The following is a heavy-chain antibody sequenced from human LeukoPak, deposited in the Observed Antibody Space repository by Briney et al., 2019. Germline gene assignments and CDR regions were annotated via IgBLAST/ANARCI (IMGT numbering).Heavy chain of an antibody. CDR3: ARHGDATLDLEAWFDP. D-gene: IGHD4-17*01. V-gene: IGHV3-21*04. J-gene: IGHJ5*02. CDR2: ISSSSTYI. CDR1: GFTFSDYS. Sequence: GGSLRLSCAASGFTFSDYSMIWVRQAPGRGLEWVSSISSSSTYIFYADSLKGRFTISRDNAKNSLHLQMNSLRADDTAVYYCARHGDATLDLEAWFDPWGQGTLVTVSS.